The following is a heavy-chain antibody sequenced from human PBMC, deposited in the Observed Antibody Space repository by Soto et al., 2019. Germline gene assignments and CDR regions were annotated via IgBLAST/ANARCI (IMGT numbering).Heavy chain of an antibody. V-gene: IGHV3-23*01. CDR3: AKGNYYDNLGNWVANKAFDY. CDR2: ISGGGTGT. Sequence: GGSLILSCAASGFTFTNYALHWVRQAPGKGLEWVSSISGGGTGTYSADAVKGRFIISSDKSRNTVYLQMSSLRAEDTAVYYCAKGNYYDNLGNWVANKAFDYWGQGNLVTVAS. CDR1: GFTFTNYA. J-gene: IGHJ4*02. D-gene: IGHD3-10*01.